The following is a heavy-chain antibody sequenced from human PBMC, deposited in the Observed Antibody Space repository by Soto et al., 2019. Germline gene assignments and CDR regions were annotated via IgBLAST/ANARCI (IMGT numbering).Heavy chain of an antibody. CDR2: MNPNSGNT. CDR1: GYTFTSYD. Sequence: QVLLVQSGAEVKKPGASVKVYCKASGYTFTSYDINWVRQATGKGLEWMGWMNPNSGNTGYAQKFQGRVTMTRNTSISTAYRALSSLRSEVTAVYYCASEGVRGMDVWGQGTTVTVSS. D-gene: IGHD3-16*01. CDR3: ASEGVRGMDV. J-gene: IGHJ6*02. V-gene: IGHV1-8*01.